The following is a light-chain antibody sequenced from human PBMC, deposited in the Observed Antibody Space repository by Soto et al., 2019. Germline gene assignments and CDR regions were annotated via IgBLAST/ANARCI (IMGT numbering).Light chain of an antibody. V-gene: IGKV3-11*01. Sequence: EIVLTQSPATLALSPGERATLSCRASQSVSTYLAWYQQKPGQAPRLLISDASKRATGIPARFSGSGSRTDFTLTISSLEPEDFAVYYCQHRSEWPVSFGQGTRLEIK. J-gene: IGKJ5*01. CDR2: DAS. CDR3: QHRSEWPVS. CDR1: QSVSTY.